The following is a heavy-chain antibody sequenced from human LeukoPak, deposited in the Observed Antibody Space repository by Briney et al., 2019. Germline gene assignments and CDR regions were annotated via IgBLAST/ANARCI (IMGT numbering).Heavy chain of an antibody. V-gene: IGHV2-70*12. CDR1: GFSLPTSGMS. Sequence: SGPTLAHPTQPLTLTCTFSGFSLPTSGMSVSWIRQPQGKALEWLALCNWDDDKFYSTSLKTRLTISSDTSKTHVVLHMPTLLTVDTATYYCAHIITGRGATGYYFDYWGPGTLVTVSS. CDR2: CNWDDDK. J-gene: IGHJ4*02. CDR3: AHIITGRGATGYYFDY. D-gene: IGHD1-26*01.